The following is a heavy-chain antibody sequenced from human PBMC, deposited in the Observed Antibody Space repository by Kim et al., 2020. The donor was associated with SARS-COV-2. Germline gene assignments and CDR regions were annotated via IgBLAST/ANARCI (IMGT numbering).Heavy chain of an antibody. J-gene: IGHJ6*02. D-gene: IGHD6-19*01. CDR3: ASPSAVAGEGYFHYGMDV. CDR1: GYTFTSSA. CDR2: INTNTGNP. Sequence: ASVKVSCKASGYTFTSSAINWVRQAPGHGLEWMGWINTNTGNPTYAQDFTGRFVFSLDTSVSTAYLQISSLKAEDTAVYYCASPSAVAGEGYFHYGMDVWGQGTTITVSS. V-gene: IGHV7-4-1*02.